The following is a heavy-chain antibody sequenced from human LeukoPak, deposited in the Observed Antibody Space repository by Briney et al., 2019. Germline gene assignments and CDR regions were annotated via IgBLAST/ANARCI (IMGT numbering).Heavy chain of an antibody. CDR1: GFTFSSYS. CDR3: ARLAHSGYDLQYFDY. CDR2: ISSSSSYI. J-gene: IGHJ4*02. Sequence: GGSLRLSCAASGFTFSSYSMNWVRQAPGKGLEWVSSISSSSSYIYYADSVKGRFTISRDNAKNSLYLQTNSLRAEDTAVYYCARLAHSGYDLQYFDYWGQGTLVTVSS. D-gene: IGHD5-12*01. V-gene: IGHV3-21*01.